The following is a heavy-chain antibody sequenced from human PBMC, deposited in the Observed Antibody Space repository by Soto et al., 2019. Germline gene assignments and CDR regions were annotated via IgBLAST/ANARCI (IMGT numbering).Heavy chain of an antibody. D-gene: IGHD3-9*01. J-gene: IGHJ4*02. V-gene: IGHV3-15*01. Sequence: GWSLRLSCVASGFNLSHPWMTWVRQAAGKGLEWVGRIKSKTDGGTADYAAPVKGRATISRDDSKNTVYLQMNSLKTEDTAVYYCTTGIYYDILTGYHNVAYWGQGALVTVSS. CDR2: IKSKTDGGTA. CDR1: GFNLSHPW. CDR3: TTGIYYDILTGYHNVAY.